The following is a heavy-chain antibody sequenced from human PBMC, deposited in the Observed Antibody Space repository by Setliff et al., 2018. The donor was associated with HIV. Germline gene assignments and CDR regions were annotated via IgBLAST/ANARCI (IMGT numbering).Heavy chain of an antibody. V-gene: IGHV4-34*01. CDR3: ARGPRGGFFDY. D-gene: IGHD3-16*01. Sequence: PSETLSLTCAVYGGSFSGYYWSWIRQPPGKGLEWIGEINHSGSTNYNPSLKSRVTISVDMSKNQFSLKLSSVTAADTAVYYCARGPRGGFFDYWGQGTLVTVSS. CDR1: GGSFSGYY. CDR2: INHSGST. J-gene: IGHJ4*02.